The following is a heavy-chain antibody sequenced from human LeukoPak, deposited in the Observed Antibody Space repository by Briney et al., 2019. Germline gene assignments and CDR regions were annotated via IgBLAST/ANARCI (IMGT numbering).Heavy chain of an antibody. Sequence: PSETLSLTCTVSGGSISSYYWSWIRQPPGKGLECIGYIYYSGSTNYNPSLKSRVTISVDTSKNQFSLKLSSVTAADTAVYYCARVEGRWLHKAFDIWGQGTMVTVSS. CDR3: ARVEGRWLHKAFDI. CDR1: GGSISSYY. CDR2: IYYSGST. D-gene: IGHD5-24*01. V-gene: IGHV4-59*01. J-gene: IGHJ3*02.